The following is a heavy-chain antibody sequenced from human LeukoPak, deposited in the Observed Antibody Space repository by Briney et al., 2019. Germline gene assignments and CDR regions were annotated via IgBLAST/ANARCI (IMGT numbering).Heavy chain of an antibody. CDR1: GFTFSSYS. D-gene: IGHD3-10*01. Sequence: GGSLRLSCAASGFTFSSYSMNWVRQAPGKGLEWVSSISSSSSYIYYADSVKGRFTISRDNAKNSLYLQMNSLRAEDTAVYYCARDCTSAGHGSGSDYYFDYWGQGTLVTVSS. CDR3: ARDCTSAGHGSGSDYYFDY. V-gene: IGHV3-21*01. J-gene: IGHJ4*02. CDR2: ISSSSSYI.